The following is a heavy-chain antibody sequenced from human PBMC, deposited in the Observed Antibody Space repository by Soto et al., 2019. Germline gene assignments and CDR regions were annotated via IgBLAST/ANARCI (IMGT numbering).Heavy chain of an antibody. CDR2: ISYDGSNK. Sequence: QVQLVESGGGVVQPGRSLRLSCAASGFTFSSYGMHSVRQAPGKGLEWVAVISYDGSNKYYADSVKGRFTISRDNSTNTLYLQMNSLRAEDTAVYYCAPWFGAFDYWGQGTLVTVS. CDR3: APWFGAFDY. V-gene: IGHV3-30*03. J-gene: IGHJ4*02. CDR1: GFTFSSYG. D-gene: IGHD3-10*01.